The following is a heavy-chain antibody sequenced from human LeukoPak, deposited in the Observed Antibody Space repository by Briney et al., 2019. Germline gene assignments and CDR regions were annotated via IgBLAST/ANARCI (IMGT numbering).Heavy chain of an antibody. Sequence: GASVKVSCKASGYIFSGYYMHWVRQAPGQGLEWMGWINPNNGGANSAQKFQGRVTMTRDDTSITTAYMELSRLRSDDTAVYYCAMNQDSYYYGLDVWGQGTTVTVSS. CDR2: INPNNGGA. V-gene: IGHV1-2*02. CDR1: GYIFSGYY. J-gene: IGHJ6*02. CDR3: AMNQDSYYYGLDV.